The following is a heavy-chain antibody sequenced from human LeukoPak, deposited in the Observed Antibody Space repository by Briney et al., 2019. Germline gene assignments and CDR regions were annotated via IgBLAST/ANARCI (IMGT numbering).Heavy chain of an antibody. CDR3: ARDSGSYLVSFDY. D-gene: IGHD1-26*01. CDR2: IYYSGST. Sequence: SETLSLTCTVSGGSISSGGYYWSWIRQHPGKGLEWIGYIYYSGSTYYNPSLKSRVTISVDTSKNQFSLNLSSVTAADTAVYYCARDSGSYLVSFDYWGQGTLVTVSS. V-gene: IGHV4-31*03. J-gene: IGHJ4*02. CDR1: GGSISSGGYY.